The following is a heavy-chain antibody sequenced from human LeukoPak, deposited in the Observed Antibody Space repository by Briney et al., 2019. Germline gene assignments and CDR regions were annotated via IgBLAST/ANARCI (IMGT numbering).Heavy chain of an antibody. V-gene: IGHV1-8*01. CDR1: GYTFTSYD. CDR2: MNPNSGNT. CDR3: ARGYCSSTSCYINSGVLDP. J-gene: IGHJ5*02. Sequence: ASVKVSCKASGYTFTSYDINWVRQATGQGLEWMGWMNPNSGNTGYAQKFQGRVTMTRNTSISTAYMELSSLRSEDTAVYCCARGYCSSTSCYINSGVLDPWGQGTLVTVSS. D-gene: IGHD2-2*02.